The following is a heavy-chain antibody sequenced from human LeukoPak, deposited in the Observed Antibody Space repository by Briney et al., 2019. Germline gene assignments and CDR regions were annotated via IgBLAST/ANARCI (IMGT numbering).Heavy chain of an antibody. V-gene: IGHV3-74*01. CDR3: ARDPRGGTLDY. Sequence: GGSLRLPCAASGFAFSTYWMHWVRQVPGKGLVWVSRIHSDGRSTNYADSVKGRFTLSRDNAKNTLYLQMNSLRAEDTAVYYCARDPRGGTLDYWGQGTLVTVSS. CDR1: GFAFSTYW. J-gene: IGHJ4*02. D-gene: IGHD3-10*01. CDR2: IHSDGRST.